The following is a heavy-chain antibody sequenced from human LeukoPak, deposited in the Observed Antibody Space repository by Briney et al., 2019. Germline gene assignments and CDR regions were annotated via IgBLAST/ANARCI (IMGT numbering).Heavy chain of an antibody. V-gene: IGHV4-61*01. J-gene: IGHJ4*02. CDR2: IYYSGST. D-gene: IGHD2-2*02. Sequence: PSETLSLTCPVSGGSVSSGSYYWRWIRQPPGKGLEWLGYIYYSGSTNYNPSLKSRVTISVDTSKNQFSLKLSSVTAADTAVYYCARIPFVVVPAAIDYWGQGTLVTVSS. CDR1: GGSVSSGSYY. CDR3: ARIPFVVVPAAIDY.